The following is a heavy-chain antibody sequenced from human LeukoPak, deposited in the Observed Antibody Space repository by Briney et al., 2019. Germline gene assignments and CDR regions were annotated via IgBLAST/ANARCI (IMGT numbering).Heavy chain of an antibody. D-gene: IGHD3-3*01. J-gene: IGHJ6*03. CDR2: ISWDGGST. V-gene: IGHV3-43D*03. CDR1: GFTFDDYA. CDR3: AKGYDDFWSGYYARDYYMDV. Sequence: GGSLRLSCAASGFTFDDYAMNSVRQAPGKGLEWVSLISWDGGSTYYADSVKGRFTISRDNSKNSLYLQMNSLRAEDTALYYCAKGYDDFWSGYYARDYYMDVWGKGTTVTVSS.